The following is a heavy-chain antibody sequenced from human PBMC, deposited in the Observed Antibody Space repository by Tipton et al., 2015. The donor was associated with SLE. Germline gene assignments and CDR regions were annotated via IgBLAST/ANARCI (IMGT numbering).Heavy chain of an antibody. CDR3: ARVPAVYYYYMDV. D-gene: IGHD2-2*01. CDR1: EGSISSGGYY. CDR2: IYYTGST. J-gene: IGHJ6*03. Sequence: TLSLTCTVSEGSISSGGYYWSWIRQHPGKGLEWIGYIYYTGSTYYNPSLKSRVTISVDTSKNQFSLKLSSVTAADTAVYYCARVPAVYYYYMDVWGKGTTVTVSS. V-gene: IGHV4-31*03.